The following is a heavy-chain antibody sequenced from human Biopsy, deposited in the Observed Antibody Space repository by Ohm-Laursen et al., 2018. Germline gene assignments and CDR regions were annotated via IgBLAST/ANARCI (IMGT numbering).Heavy chain of an antibody. D-gene: IGHD3-16*02. CDR1: GYTFTDYF. Sequence: GSSVNVSCKASGYTFTDYFLHWVRQAPGQGPEWMGWISPSSGGTNYAQKFQGRVPMIRDTSATTGYMELSSLRSDDTAVYYCAKDIMNPIGGLVARCDVFDVRGQGTMVTVSS. CDR3: AKDIMNPIGGLVARCDVFDV. J-gene: IGHJ3*01. V-gene: IGHV1-2*02. CDR2: ISPSSGGT.